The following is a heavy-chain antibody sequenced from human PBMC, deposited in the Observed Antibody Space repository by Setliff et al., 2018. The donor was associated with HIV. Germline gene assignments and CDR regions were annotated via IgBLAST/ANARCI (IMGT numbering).Heavy chain of an antibody. J-gene: IGHJ5*02. V-gene: IGHV4-59*01. D-gene: IGHD4-17*01. CDR3: ARARTTVIRTVWFDR. CDR1: GVSISSNY. Sequence: SETLSLTCNASGVSISSNYWSWTRQPPGKGLEYIGYLSYSGSTNYAPSLRSRATISVDTSKNQISLKLSSVTAADTAVYYCARARTTVIRTVWFDRWGQGTLVTVSS. CDR2: LSYSGST.